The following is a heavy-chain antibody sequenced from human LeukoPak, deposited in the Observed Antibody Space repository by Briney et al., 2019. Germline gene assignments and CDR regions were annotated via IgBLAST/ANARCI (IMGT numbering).Heavy chain of an antibody. D-gene: IGHD6-13*01. CDR1: GFTFSSYW. CDR3: ASSLYSSWASYYFDY. CDR2: IKQDGSEK. J-gene: IGHJ4*02. V-gene: IGHV3-7*01. Sequence: PGGSLRLSCAASGFTFSSYWMSWVRQAPGKGLEWVANIKQDGSEKYYVDSVKGRFTISRDNAKNSLYLQMNSLRAEDTAVYYCASSLYSSWASYYFDYWRQGTLVTVS.